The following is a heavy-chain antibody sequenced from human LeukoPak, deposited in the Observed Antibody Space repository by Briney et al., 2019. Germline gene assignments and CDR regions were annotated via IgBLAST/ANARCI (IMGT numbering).Heavy chain of an antibody. Sequence: GGSLRLSCAASGFTFNNYAMSWVRPAPGKGLEWVSAISGSGGSTYYADSVKGRFTISSVNSKNTLYLQMNSLRAEDTAVYYCAKMRQWLVDFDYWGQGTLVTVSS. CDR3: AKMRQWLVDFDY. D-gene: IGHD6-19*01. CDR1: GFTFNNYA. CDR2: ISGSGGST. V-gene: IGHV3-23*01. J-gene: IGHJ4*02.